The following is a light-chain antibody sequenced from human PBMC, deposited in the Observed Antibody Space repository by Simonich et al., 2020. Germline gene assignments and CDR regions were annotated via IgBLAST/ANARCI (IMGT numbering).Light chain of an antibody. V-gene: IGLV2-14*03. CDR2: DVR. CDR1: SSDVGGYNY. CDR3: SSYTSSSTLEDWV. Sequence: QSALTQPASVSGSPGQSITISCTGTSSDVGGYNYVSWYQQHPGKAPKLMIFDVRKPPSGVSHRFSGSKSGNTASLTISGLQAEDEADYYCSSYTSSSTLEDWVFGGGTKLTVL. J-gene: IGLJ3*02.